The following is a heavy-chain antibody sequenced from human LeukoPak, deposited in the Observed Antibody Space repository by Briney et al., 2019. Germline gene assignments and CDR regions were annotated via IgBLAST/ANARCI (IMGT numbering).Heavy chain of an antibody. D-gene: IGHD3-10*01. J-gene: IGHJ3*02. V-gene: IGHV3-9*01. CDR3: AKAVAPRGAFDI. CDR2: ISWNSGSI. CDR1: DFSFITYA. Sequence: GGSLRLSCAASDFSFITYAMHWVRQAPGKGLEWVSGISWNSGSIGYADSVKGRFTISRDNAKNSLYLQMNSLRAEDTALYYCAKAVAPRGAFDIWGQGTMVTVSS.